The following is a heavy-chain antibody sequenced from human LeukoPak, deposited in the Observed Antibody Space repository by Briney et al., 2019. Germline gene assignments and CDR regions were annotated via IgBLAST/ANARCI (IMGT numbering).Heavy chain of an antibody. CDR3: ARDPVGYCSGGSCYHQDY. CDR1: GYTFTSYD. D-gene: IGHD2-15*01. Sequence: ASVKVSCKASGYTFTSYDINWVRQATGQGLEWMGWMNPNSGNTGYAQKFQGRVTMTRNTSISTAYMELSSLRSEDTAVYYCARDPVGYCSGGSCYHQDYWGQGTLVTVSS. V-gene: IGHV1-8*01. J-gene: IGHJ4*02. CDR2: MNPNSGNT.